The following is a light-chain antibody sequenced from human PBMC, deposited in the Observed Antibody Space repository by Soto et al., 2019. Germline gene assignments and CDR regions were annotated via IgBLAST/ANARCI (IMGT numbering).Light chain of an antibody. CDR3: SSYTGSSTPFYG. J-gene: IGLJ1*01. V-gene: IGLV2-14*01. CDR1: SSDVGGYNY. CDR2: DVS. Sequence: QSVLTQPASVSGSPGQSITISCTGTSSDVGGYNYVSWYQQHPGKAPKLMIYDVSNRPSGVSNRFSGSKSGNTASLTISGLQAEDEADYYCSSYTGSSTPFYGFGTGTKVTVL.